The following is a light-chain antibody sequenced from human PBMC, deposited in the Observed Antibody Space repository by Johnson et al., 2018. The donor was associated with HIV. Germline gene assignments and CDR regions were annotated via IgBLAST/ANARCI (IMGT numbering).Light chain of an antibody. V-gene: IGLV1-51*01. CDR2: DNN. J-gene: IGLJ1*01. Sequence: QSVLTQPPSVSAAPGQKVTISCSGSSSNIGNNYVSWYQQLPGTAPKLVIYDNNKRPSGIPDRFSGSKSGTSATLGITGLQTGDEADYYCGTWDSSLSAGVFGTVTKVTVL. CDR3: GTWDSSLSAGV. CDR1: SSNIGNNY.